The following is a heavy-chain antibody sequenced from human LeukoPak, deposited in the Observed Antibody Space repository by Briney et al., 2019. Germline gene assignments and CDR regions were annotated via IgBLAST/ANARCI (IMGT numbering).Heavy chain of an antibody. CDR2: ISSSSSYI. CDR1: GFTFSSYS. J-gene: IGHJ3*02. D-gene: IGHD2-2*01. Sequence: GGSLRLSCAASGFTFSSYSMNWVRQAPGKGLEWVSSISSSSSYIYYADSVKGRCTISRDNAKNSMYLQRNSLRAEDTAVYYCARDDCSSTSCLDAFDIWGQGTMVTVSS. V-gene: IGHV3-21*01. CDR3: ARDDCSSTSCLDAFDI.